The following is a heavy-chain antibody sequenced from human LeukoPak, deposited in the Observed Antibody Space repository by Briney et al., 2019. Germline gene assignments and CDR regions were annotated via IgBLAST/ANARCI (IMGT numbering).Heavy chain of an antibody. J-gene: IGHJ4*02. V-gene: IGHV1-8*02. CDR2: MNPNSGNT. Sequence: ASVKVSCKTSGYTFTGYYIHWVRQATGQGLEWMGWMNPNSGNTGYAQKFQGRVTMTRNTSISTAYMELSSLRSEDTAVYYCATPNSSGYSYFDYWGQGTLVTVSS. CDR3: ATPNSSGYSYFDY. CDR1: GYTFTGYY. D-gene: IGHD3-22*01.